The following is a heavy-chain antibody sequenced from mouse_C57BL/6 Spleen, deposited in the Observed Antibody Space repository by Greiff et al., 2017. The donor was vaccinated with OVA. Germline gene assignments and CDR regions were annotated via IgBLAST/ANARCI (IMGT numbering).Heavy chain of an antibody. CDR1: GYAFSSYW. CDR3: ARSRGGYYYGSSPYYIDY. Sequence: VKLMESGAELVKPGASVKISCKASGYAFSSYWMNWVKQRPGKGLEWIGQIYPGDGDTNYNGKFKGKATLTADKSSSTAYMQLSSLTSEDSAVYCCARSRGGYYYGSSPYYIDYWGQGTTLTVSS. J-gene: IGHJ2*01. V-gene: IGHV1-80*01. D-gene: IGHD1-1*01. CDR2: IYPGDGDT.